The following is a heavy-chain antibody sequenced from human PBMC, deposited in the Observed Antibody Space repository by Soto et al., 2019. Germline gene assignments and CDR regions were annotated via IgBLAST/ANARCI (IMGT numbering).Heavy chain of an antibody. CDR1: GFTFSDYY. D-gene: IGHD2-8*01. J-gene: IGHJ4*02. CDR3: ASGTNGAFFVY. Sequence: QVQLVESGGDLVKPGGSLRLSCAASGFTFSDYYMSWIRQAPGKGLEWVSYIRSRSSTIFYADSVKGRFTISRDNVKNSLYLQMNSLRAEDTAVYYCASGTNGAFFVYWGQGILVTVSS. CDR2: IRSRSSTI. V-gene: IGHV3-11*01.